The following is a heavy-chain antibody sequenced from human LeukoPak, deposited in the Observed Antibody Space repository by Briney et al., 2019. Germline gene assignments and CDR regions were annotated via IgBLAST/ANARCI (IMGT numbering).Heavy chain of an antibody. J-gene: IGHJ4*02. D-gene: IGHD3-3*01. Sequence: GGSQRLSCPASGFTFSNYAMTWVRQVSGKGLEWVSGISGSGGGTYYAASVKGRFTISRDNSKDTLFLQMNSLRADDTALYYCARWSGDYKFDYWGQGTLVTVSS. CDR3: ARWSGDYKFDY. CDR2: ISGSGGGT. CDR1: GFTFSNYA. V-gene: IGHV3-23*01.